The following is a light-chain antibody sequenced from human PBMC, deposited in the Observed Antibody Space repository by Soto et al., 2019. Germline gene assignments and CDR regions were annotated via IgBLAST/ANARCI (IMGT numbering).Light chain of an antibody. CDR1: NIGSKS. CDR3: QVRDSSNDYLV. J-gene: IGLJ3*02. CDR2: DDT. V-gene: IGLV3-21*02. Sequence: SYELTQPPSVSVAPGQTARITCEGHNIGSKSVHWYQLRPGQAPEVVLYDDTDRPSGIPERFSGSNSGDTATLTITGVEAGDGADYYCQVRDSSNDYLVFGGGTKLTVL.